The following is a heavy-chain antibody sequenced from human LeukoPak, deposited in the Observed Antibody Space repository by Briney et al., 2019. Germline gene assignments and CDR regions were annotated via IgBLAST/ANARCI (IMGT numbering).Heavy chain of an antibody. D-gene: IGHD3-22*01. V-gene: IGHV3-48*04. J-gene: IGHJ4*02. Sequence: GGSLRLSCAASGFTFSSYSMNWVRQAPGKGLEWVSYISSSSSTIYYADSVKGRFTISRDNAKNSLYLQMNSLRAEDTAVYYCARDVPSGYYLFDYWSQGTLVTVSS. CDR1: GFTFSSYS. CDR3: ARDVPSGYYLFDY. CDR2: ISSSSSTI.